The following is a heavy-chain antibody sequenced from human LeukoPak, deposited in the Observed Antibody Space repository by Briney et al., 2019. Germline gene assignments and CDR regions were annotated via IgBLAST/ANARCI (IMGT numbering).Heavy chain of an antibody. CDR1: TRSISSGVYY. CDR2: IYYSGST. J-gene: IGHJ4*02. D-gene: IGHD5-24*01. V-gene: IGHV4-31*01. Sequence: SETLSLACHVATRSISSGVYYCSWIRQHAWKRLEWTGYIYYSGSTYYNPSLKYPLTRSVDTSKTRFSLKLSSVTVADTAVYYCARGVRWLQLSYFDYWGQGTLVTVSS. CDR3: ARGVRWLQLSYFDY.